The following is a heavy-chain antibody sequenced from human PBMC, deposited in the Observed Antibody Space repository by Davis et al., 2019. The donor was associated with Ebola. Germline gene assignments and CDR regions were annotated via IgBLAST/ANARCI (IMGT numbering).Heavy chain of an antibody. CDR2: IGDSVDST. CDR3: ARDGYIIAVAGTFYGMDV. V-gene: IGHV3-23*01. CDR1: GFTFSSYV. D-gene: IGHD6-19*01. Sequence: GESLKISCAASGFTFSSYVMTWVRQAPGKGLEWVSGIGDSVDSTYYADSVKGRFTVSRDNSKNTLYLHMNSLRAEDTAVYYCARDGYIIAVAGTFYGMDVWGQGTTVTVSS. J-gene: IGHJ6*02.